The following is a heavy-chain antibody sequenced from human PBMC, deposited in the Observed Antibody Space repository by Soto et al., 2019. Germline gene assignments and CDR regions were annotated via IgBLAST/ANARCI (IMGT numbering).Heavy chain of an antibody. J-gene: IGHJ4*02. Sequence: PSETLSLTCTVSGGSISSGDYYWSWIRQPPGKGLEWIGYIYYSGSTYYNPSLKSRVTISVDTSKNQFSLKLSSVTAADTAVYYCASRTECGDFDYWGQGTLVTVSS. CDR1: GGSISSGDYY. V-gene: IGHV4-30-4*01. CDR3: ASRTECGDFDY. CDR2: IYYSGST. D-gene: IGHD2-21*01.